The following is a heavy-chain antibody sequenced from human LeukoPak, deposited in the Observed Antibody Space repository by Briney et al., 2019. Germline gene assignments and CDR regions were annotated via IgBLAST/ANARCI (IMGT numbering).Heavy chain of an antibody. J-gene: IGHJ3*02. CDR2: ISISSSTI. CDR1: GFTLSSYS. CDR3: AREVVANEDAFDI. Sequence: GGSLRLSCAASGFTLSSYSMKWVRQAPGKGLEWVSYISISSSTIYYADSVKGRFTISRDNAKNSLYLQMNSLRAEDTAVYYCAREVVANEDAFDIWGQGTMVTVSS. D-gene: IGHD2-15*01. V-gene: IGHV3-48*04.